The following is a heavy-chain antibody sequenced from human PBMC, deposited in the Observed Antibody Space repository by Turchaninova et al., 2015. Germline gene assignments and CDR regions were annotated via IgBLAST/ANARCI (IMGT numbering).Heavy chain of an antibody. Sequence: EVQLVESGGGLVQPGGALRLCCVASGFTFSSYEMNWVRRAAGKGMEWVSYIYTTGTTIHYADSVKGRFTSSRDNAKNSLYLQMNSLGVEDTAVDYCAREFGRGWFDPWGQGTLVIVSS. V-gene: IGHV3-48*03. CDR1: GFTFSSYE. D-gene: IGHD2-15*01. CDR2: IYTTGTTI. CDR3: AREFGRGWFDP. J-gene: IGHJ5*02.